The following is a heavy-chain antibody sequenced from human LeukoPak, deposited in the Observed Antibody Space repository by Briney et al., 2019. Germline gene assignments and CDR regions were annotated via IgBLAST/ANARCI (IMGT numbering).Heavy chain of an antibody. D-gene: IGHD3-3*01. V-gene: IGHV4-61*02. CDR3: ARDRYDFWSGYYYYYMDV. J-gene: IGHJ6*03. Sequence: SETLSLTCTVSGGSISSGSYYWSWIGQPAGKGLEWIGRIYTSGSTNYNPSLKSRVTISVDTSKNQCSLKLSSVTAADTAVYYCARDRYDFWSGYYYYYMDVWGKGTTVTVSS. CDR1: GGSISSGSYY. CDR2: IYTSGST.